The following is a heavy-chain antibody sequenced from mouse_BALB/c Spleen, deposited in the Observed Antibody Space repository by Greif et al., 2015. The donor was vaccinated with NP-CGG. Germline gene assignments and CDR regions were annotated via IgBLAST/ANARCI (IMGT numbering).Heavy chain of an antibody. Sequence: VQLQQPGAELVMPGALVKLSCKASGSNIKDYYVHWVKQRPEQGLEWIGWIDPENGNTIYEPTFQGTAGITPETSSNAAYLQLSNLTAEDTAVNYCTRPYGNYVGMDYWGQGTSFTVSS. CDR2: IDPENGNT. J-gene: IGHJ4*01. D-gene: IGHD2-1*01. CDR3: TRPYGNYVGMDY. V-gene: IGHV14-1*02. CDR1: GSNIKDYY.